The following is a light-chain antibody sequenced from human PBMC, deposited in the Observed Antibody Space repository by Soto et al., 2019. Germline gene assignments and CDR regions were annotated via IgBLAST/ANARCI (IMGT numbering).Light chain of an antibody. J-gene: IGKJ2*01. CDR2: DAS. CDR1: QSISNW. CDR3: QQYNSYSMYT. Sequence: DIQMTQSPSTLSASVGDRVTITCRASQSISNWLAWYQQKPGKVPKLLIYDASNLESGVPSRFSGSGSGTEFTLTISSLQADDFATYYCQQYNSYSMYTFGQGTKLEIK. V-gene: IGKV1-5*01.